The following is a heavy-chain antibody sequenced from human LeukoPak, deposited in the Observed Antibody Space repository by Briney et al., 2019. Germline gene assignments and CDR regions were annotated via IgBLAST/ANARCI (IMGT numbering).Heavy chain of an antibody. J-gene: IGHJ4*02. Sequence: PSETLSLTCTVSGGSISSGSYHWSWIRQPAGKGLEWIGHIYISGSTNYNPSLKSRVTISLDKSKNQFSLNLNSVTAADTAVYYCAWSSPLHLGAYDYWGQGTLVTVSS. CDR2: IYISGST. D-gene: IGHD3-16*01. CDR1: GGSISSGSYH. CDR3: AWSSPLHLGAYDY. V-gene: IGHV4-61*09.